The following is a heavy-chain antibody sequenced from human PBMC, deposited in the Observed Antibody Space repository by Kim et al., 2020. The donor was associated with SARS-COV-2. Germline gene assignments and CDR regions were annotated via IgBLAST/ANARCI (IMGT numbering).Heavy chain of an antibody. CDR2: ISSTSSTI. Sequence: GGSLRLFCAASGFTLSSYNMNWVRQAPGKGLDWISYISSTSSTIYYADSVQGRFTISRDNAKNSLYLQMNSLRAEDTAVYYCARGGYSYGYLLDSWGQGTLVTVSS. D-gene: IGHD5-18*01. V-gene: IGHV3-48*04. CDR3: ARGGYSYGYLLDS. CDR1: GFTLSSYN. J-gene: IGHJ4*02.